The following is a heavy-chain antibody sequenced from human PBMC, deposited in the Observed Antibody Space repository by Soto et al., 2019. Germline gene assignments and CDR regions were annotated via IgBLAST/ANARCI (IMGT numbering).Heavy chain of an antibody. J-gene: IGHJ4*02. Sequence: QVQLVESGGGVVQPGRSLRLSCAASGFTFSSYGMHWVRQAPGKGLEWVAVISYDGSNKYYADSVKGRFTISRDNSKNTLYLQMNSLRAEDTAVYYCAKDQGDLGGFDYWGQGTLVTVSS. CDR3: AKDQGDLGGFDY. CDR1: GFTFSSYG. V-gene: IGHV3-30*18. D-gene: IGHD2-21*02. CDR2: ISYDGSNK.